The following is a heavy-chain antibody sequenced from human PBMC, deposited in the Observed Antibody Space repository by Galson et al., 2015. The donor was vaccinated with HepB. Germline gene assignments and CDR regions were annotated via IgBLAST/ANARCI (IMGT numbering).Heavy chain of an antibody. CDR3: ARDLGMGGIDY. CDR1: GFTFSSYA. CDR2: ISGSGGST. J-gene: IGHJ4*02. D-gene: IGHD7-27*01. V-gene: IGHV3-23*01. Sequence: SLRLSCAASGFTFSSYAMSWVRHAPGKGLEWVSAISGSGGSTYYADSVKGRFTISRDNSKNTLYLQMNSLRAEDTAVYYCARDLGMGGIDYWGQGTLVTVSS.